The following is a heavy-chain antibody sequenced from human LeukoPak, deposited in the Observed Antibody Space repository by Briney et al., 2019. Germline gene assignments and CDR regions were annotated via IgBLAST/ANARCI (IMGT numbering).Heavy chain of an antibody. CDR3: ARGNYLGMDV. J-gene: IGHJ6*02. V-gene: IGHV3-74*03. Sequence: GGSLRLSCVASGFTFGAYWVHWVRQAPGKGLVWVSRTNNDGSVTTYAGSVKGRFTISRDNVQQTLYLQMSSLRPEDTAVYYCARGNYLGMDVWGQGTTVTVSS. CDR2: TNNDGSVT. CDR1: GFTFGAYW.